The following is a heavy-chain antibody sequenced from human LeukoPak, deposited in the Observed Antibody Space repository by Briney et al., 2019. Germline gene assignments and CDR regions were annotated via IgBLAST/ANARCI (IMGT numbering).Heavy chain of an antibody. V-gene: IGHV3-23*01. CDR2: ISGSGGST. Sequence: GGSLRLSCAASGFTFSSYAMSWVRQAPGKGLEWVSAISGSGGSTYYADSVKGRLTISRDNSKNTLYLQMNSLRAEDTAVYYCAKDGAAAGNFDYWGQGTLVTVSS. D-gene: IGHD6-13*01. CDR3: AKDGAAAGNFDY. CDR1: GFTFSSYA. J-gene: IGHJ4*02.